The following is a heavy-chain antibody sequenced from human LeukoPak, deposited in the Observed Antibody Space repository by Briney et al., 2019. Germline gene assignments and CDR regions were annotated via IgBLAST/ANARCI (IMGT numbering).Heavy chain of an antibody. V-gene: IGHV5-51*01. CDR2: IYPGDSDT. J-gene: IGHJ3*02. CDR3: ARLGQSLVHGAFDI. Sequence: GESLKISCQCSGYSFTSYWIGWVRQMPGKGLEWMGIIYPGDSDTRYSPSFQGQVTISADTSISTAYLQWSSLKASDTAMYYCARLGQSLVHGAFDIWGKGTMVTVSS. D-gene: IGHD6-19*01. CDR1: GYSFTSYW.